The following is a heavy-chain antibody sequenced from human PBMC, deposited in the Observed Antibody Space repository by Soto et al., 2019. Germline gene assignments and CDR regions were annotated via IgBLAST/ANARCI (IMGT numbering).Heavy chain of an antibody. V-gene: IGHV1-69*13. D-gene: IGHD3-22*01. Sequence: QVQLVQSGAEVKKPGASVKVSCKASGYTFTSYAMHWVRQAPGQRLEWMGGIIPIFGTTHYAQKFQGRVTITADGSTSTAYMELSSLRSEDTAVYYCARGFSRLGDSTGYYYYYWGQGTLVTVSS. CDR2: IIPIFGTT. CDR3: ARGFSRLGDSTGYYYYY. CDR1: GYTFTSYA. J-gene: IGHJ4*02.